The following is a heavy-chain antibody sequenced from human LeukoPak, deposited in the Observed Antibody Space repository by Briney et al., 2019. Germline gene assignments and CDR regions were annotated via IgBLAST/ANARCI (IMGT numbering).Heavy chain of an antibody. CDR1: GGSISSGGYS. V-gene: IGHV4-61*08. D-gene: IGHD3-22*01. CDR2: IYYSGST. CDR3: ARDDRVRDAFDI. Sequence: SETLSLTCAVSGGSISSGGYSWSWIRQPPGKGLEWIGYIYYSGSTNYNPSLKSRVTISVDTSKNQFSLKLSSVTAADTAVYYCARDDRVRDAFDIWGQGTMVTVSS. J-gene: IGHJ3*02.